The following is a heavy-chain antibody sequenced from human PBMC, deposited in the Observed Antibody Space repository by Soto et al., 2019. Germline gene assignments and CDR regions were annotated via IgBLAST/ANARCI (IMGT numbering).Heavy chain of an antibody. D-gene: IGHD3-10*01. CDR1: GFSLTNHRMG. Sequence: QVTLRESGPVLVKPTETLTLTCTVSGFSLTNHRMGVSWIRQPPGKALEWLAHIFSSEEKSYRTSLKSRLTISKDTSKSQVVLTMTNMDPVDTATYYCARIALWFGELSTDYGLDVWGQGTTVTVSS. V-gene: IGHV2-26*01. CDR2: IFSSEEK. CDR3: ARIALWFGELSTDYGLDV. J-gene: IGHJ6*02.